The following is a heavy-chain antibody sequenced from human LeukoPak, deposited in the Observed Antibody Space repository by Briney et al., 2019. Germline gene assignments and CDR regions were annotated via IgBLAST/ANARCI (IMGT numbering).Heavy chain of an antibody. CDR1: GYTLTELS. D-gene: IGHD4-17*01. Sequence: ASVKVSCKVSGYTLTELSMHWVRQAPGIGLEWMGGFDPEDGETIYAQKFQGRVTMTEDTSTDTAYMELSSLRSEDTAVYYCATDLYGYGDYVFDYWGQGTLVTASS. CDR2: FDPEDGET. CDR3: ATDLYGYGDYVFDY. J-gene: IGHJ4*02. V-gene: IGHV1-24*01.